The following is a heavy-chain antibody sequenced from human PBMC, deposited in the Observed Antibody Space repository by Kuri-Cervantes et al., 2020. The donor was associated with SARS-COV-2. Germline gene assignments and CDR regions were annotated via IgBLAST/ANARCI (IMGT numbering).Heavy chain of an antibody. CDR2: VSWNGSRT. D-gene: IGHD3-10*01. V-gene: IGHV3-35*01. Sequence: GGSLSLTCAASGFTFSNSDMNWVHQAPGKGLEWVSGVSWNGSRTHYADSVKGRFIISRDNSRNTLYLQTNSLRAEDTAVYYCAKNGYDYYGSGSYYYYYYGMDVWGQGTTVTVSS. CDR3: AKNGYDYYGSGSYYYYYYGMDV. CDR1: GFTFSNSD. J-gene: IGHJ6*02.